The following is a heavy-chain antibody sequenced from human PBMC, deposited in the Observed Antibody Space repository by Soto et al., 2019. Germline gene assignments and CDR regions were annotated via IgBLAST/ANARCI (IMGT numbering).Heavy chain of an antibody. D-gene: IGHD6-19*01. CDR3: ARDHLGIAAGDFNL. Sequence: EDQLVESGGGLGKPGGSLRLSCAASGFSFDTYNMNWVRQAPGKGLEWVSSISSGRPDIFYADSVRGRFTISRDDAKKSLFLQMHRLRADDTAVYYCARDHLGIAAGDFNLWGQGTLVTVSS. CDR2: ISSGRPDI. V-gene: IGHV3-21*02. CDR1: GFSFDTYN. J-gene: IGHJ4*02.